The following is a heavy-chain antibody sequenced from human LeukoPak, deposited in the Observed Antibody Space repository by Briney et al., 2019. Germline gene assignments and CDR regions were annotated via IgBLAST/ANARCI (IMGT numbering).Heavy chain of an antibody. J-gene: IGHJ3*02. CDR1: GYSFTSYW. CDR3: ARHRVGIYSRNHAFDI. V-gene: IGHV5-51*01. D-gene: IGHD1-26*01. CDR2: IYPGDSDT. Sequence: GESLKISCKGSGYSFTSYWIGWVRQMPGKGLEWMGIIYPGDSDTRYSPSFQGQVTISADKSSSTAYLQWSSLKASDTAMYYCARHRVGIYSRNHAFDIWGQGTMVTVSS.